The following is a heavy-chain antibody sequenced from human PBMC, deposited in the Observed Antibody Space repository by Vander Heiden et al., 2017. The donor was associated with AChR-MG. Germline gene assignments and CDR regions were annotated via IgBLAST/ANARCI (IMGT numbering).Heavy chain of an antibody. CDR1: AFPFHSSW. CDR3: ARKNWGSDLDF. Sequence: EVQLVESVGVLVQPGGSLRLSCPASAFPFHSSWMYWVRRAPGKGMVWVSHISSDGSRTVYADSVKGRFTISRDNAKDTLYLQMNSLRAEDTAVYYCARKNWGSDLDFWGQGTLVTVSS. D-gene: IGHD3-16*01. J-gene: IGHJ4*02. V-gene: IGHV3-74*01. CDR2: ISSDGSRT.